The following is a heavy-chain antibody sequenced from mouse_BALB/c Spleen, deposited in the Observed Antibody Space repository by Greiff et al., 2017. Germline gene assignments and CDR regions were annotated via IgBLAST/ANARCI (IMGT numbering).Heavy chain of an antibody. V-gene: IGHV3-6*02. J-gene: IGHJ2*01. CDR2: ISYDGSN. CDR1: GYSITSGYY. Sequence: EVKLMESGPGLVKPSQSLSLTCSVTGYSITSGYYWNWIRQFPGNKLEWMGYISYDGSNNYNPSLKNRISITRDTSKNQFFLKLNSVTTEDTATYYCARYYRYDGVDYWGQGTTLTVSS. CDR3: ARYYRYDGVDY. D-gene: IGHD2-14*01.